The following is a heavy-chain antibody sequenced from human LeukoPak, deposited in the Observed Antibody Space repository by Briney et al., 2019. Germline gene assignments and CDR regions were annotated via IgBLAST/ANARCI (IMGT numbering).Heavy chain of an antibody. D-gene: IGHD6-19*01. Sequence: SETLSLTCTVSGDSSSNSIYYWGWIRQPPGKGLEWIGSIDYSGSTYYNPSLKSRATISIDTSKNQFSLQLSSVTAADTAVYYCAREYTLYRSGWFLDYWGQGSVVTVSS. CDR3: AREYTLYRSGWFLDY. J-gene: IGHJ4*02. CDR1: GDSSSNSIYY. CDR2: IDYSGST. V-gene: IGHV4-39*07.